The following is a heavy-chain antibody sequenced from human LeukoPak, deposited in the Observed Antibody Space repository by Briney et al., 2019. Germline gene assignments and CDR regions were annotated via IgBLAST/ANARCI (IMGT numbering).Heavy chain of an antibody. CDR1: GFTFSSCS. CDR3: AELWFGELFF. J-gene: IGHJ4*02. Sequence: PGGSLRLTCAASGFTFSSCSMNWVRQAPGKGLEWVSYISSSSSTIYYADSVKGRFTISRDNAKNSLYLQMNSLRAEDTAVYYCAELWFGELFFWGQGTLVTVSS. D-gene: IGHD3-10*01. V-gene: IGHV3-48*01. CDR2: ISSSSSTI.